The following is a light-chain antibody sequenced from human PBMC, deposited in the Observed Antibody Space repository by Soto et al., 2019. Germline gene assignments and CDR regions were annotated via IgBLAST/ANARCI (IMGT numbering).Light chain of an antibody. Sequence: QSVLTQPPSVSGSPGQSVAISCTGTSSDVGSYNRVSWYQQPPGTAPKAMIYEVSNRPSGVPDRFSGSKSGNTASLTISGLQAEDEADYYCSSYTSSNTYVFGTGTKVTVL. J-gene: IGLJ1*01. CDR1: SSDVGSYNR. CDR2: EVS. V-gene: IGLV2-18*02. CDR3: SSYTSSNTYV.